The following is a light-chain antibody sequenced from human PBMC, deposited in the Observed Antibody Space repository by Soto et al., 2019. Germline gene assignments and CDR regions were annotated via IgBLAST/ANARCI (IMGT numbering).Light chain of an antibody. CDR3: QQYFNWMWT. J-gene: IGKJ1*01. CDR1: QNISTN. CDR2: GTS. Sequence: EIVMTQFPATPSMSPGESATLSCRASQNISTNLAWYQQKPGQSPRLLMYGTSTGATGIPARFSGSGSGTKFTLTINSLQSEDFAVYYCQQYFNWMWTFGQGTKVDIK. V-gene: IGKV3-15*01.